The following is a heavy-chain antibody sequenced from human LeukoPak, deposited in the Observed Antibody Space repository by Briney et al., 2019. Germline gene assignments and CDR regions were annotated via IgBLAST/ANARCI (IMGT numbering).Heavy chain of an antibody. D-gene: IGHD5-18*01. J-gene: IGHJ6*02. CDR2: IYHSGST. CDR3: ARFGETYSYGSHYYYGMDV. Sequence: PSQTLSLTCTVSGGSISSGGYYWSWIRQPPGKGLEWIGYIYHSGSTYYNPSLKSRVTISVDRSKNQFSLQLNSVTPEDTAVYYCARFGETYSYGSHYYYGMDVWGQGTTVTVSS. V-gene: IGHV4-30-2*01. CDR1: GGSISSGGYY.